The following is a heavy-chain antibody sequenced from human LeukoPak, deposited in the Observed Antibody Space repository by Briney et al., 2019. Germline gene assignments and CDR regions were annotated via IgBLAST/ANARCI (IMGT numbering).Heavy chain of an antibody. CDR3: ARDRDAYGDYVLNYCYGMDV. V-gene: IGHV3-33*01. D-gene: IGHD4-17*01. CDR2: IWYDGSNK. Sequence: GSLRLSCAASGFTFSSYGMNWVRQAPGKGLEWVAVIWYDGSNKYYADSVKGRFTISRDNSKNTLYLQMNSLRAEDTAVYYCARDRDAYGDYVLNYCYGMDVWGQGTTVTVSS. J-gene: IGHJ6*02. CDR1: GFTFSSYG.